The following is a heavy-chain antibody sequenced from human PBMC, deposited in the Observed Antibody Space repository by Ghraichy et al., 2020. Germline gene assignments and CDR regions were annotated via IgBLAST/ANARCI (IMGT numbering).Heavy chain of an antibody. CDR3: AKDLGMRGVGATLDY. Sequence: GLLRLSCAASGFTFSNYAMTWVRQAPGKGLEWVSSISDSGSGTYYADSVKGRVTISRDNSKNTLYLHINSLRVEDTAVYFCAKDLGMRGVGATLDYWGQGTPVTVSS. J-gene: IGHJ4*02. D-gene: IGHD1-26*01. V-gene: IGHV3-23*01. CDR2: ISDSGSGT. CDR1: GFTFSNYA.